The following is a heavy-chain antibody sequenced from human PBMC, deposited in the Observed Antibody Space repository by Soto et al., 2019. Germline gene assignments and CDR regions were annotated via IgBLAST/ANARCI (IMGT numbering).Heavy chain of an antibody. CDR2: ISGTRNII. Sequence: EVQLVESGGGLAQPGRSLRLSCAASGFTFYDFAMHWVRQAPGKGLEWVSRISGTRNIIDYADSVKGRFIISRDNAKNSLYLQMNSLRPEDTAFYYCVKDMYEGSSGGSLDYWGQGTLVTVSS. J-gene: IGHJ4*02. V-gene: IGHV3-9*01. CDR3: VKDMYEGSSGGSLDY. CDR1: GFTFYDFA. D-gene: IGHD2-15*01.